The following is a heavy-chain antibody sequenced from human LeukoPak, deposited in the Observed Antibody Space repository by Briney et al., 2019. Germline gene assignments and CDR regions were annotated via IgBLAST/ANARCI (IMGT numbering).Heavy chain of an antibody. V-gene: IGHV3-74*01. CDR3: VRGQEVWELLPDDGFDM. D-gene: IGHD1-26*01. CDR2: INPDSSAT. CDR1: GFSFSTYW. J-gene: IGHJ3*02. Sequence: PGGSLRLSCAASGFSFSTYWLHWVRQTPGKGLMWVSRINPDSSATSYADSVKGRFTISRDNAENTLYLRMNSLRREDMAVYYCVRGQEVWELLPDDGFDMWGQGTKVTVAS.